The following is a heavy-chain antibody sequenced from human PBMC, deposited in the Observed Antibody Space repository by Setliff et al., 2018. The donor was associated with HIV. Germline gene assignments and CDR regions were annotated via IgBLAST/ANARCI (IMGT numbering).Heavy chain of an antibody. D-gene: IGHD6-6*01. CDR2: VYYSGNT. CDR1: GGSISSRDYY. CDR3: ARHRASSSGFPLDF. Sequence: SETLSLTCTVSGGSISSRDYYWGWIRQPPGKGLEWIGSVYYSGNTYYYPSLKSRVTMSVDTSKNQFSLRLSSVTATDTAVYYCARHRASSSGFPLDFWGQGILVTVSS. V-gene: IGHV4-39*01. J-gene: IGHJ4*02.